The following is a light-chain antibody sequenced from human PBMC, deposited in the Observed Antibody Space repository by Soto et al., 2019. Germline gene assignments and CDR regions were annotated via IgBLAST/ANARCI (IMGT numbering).Light chain of an antibody. J-gene: IGLJ2*01. CDR1: SNDVGRYNY. V-gene: IGLV2-14*01. CDR3: TSYTRNSTVA. CDR2: EVS. Sequence: QSALTQPASVSGSPGESITISCSGTSNDVGRYNYVSWYQQHPGKGPKLLIYEVSYRPSGVSSRLSGSKSGNTASLTISGLQAEDESDYYCTSYTRNSTVAFGGGTKLIVL.